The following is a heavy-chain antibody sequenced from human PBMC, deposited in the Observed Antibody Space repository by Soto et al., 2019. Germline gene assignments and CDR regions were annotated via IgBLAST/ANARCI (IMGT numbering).Heavy chain of an antibody. J-gene: IGHJ4*02. V-gene: IGHV3-23*01. D-gene: IGHD5-12*01. CDR1: GFTFSSYA. Sequence: EVQLLESGGGLVQPGGSLRLSCAASGFTFSSYAMSWVRQAPGKGLEWVSSITGSAGSTYYADSVKGRFTISSDNSKNTLYLQMNRLRAEDTAVYYCAKDRNRWLRFDLGYWGQGTLVTVSS. CDR2: ITGSAGST. CDR3: AKDRNRWLRFDLGY.